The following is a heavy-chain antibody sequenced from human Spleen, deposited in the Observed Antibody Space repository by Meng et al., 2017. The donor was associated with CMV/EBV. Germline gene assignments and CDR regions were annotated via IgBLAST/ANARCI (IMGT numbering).Heavy chain of an antibody. V-gene: IGHV1-8*03. CDR1: GYTFTSYD. J-gene: IGHJ6*02. CDR3: ARGLHRITIFGVDSLGMDV. Sequence: ASVKVSCKASGYTFTSYDINWVRQATGQGLEWMGWMNPNSGNTGYAQKFQGRVTITRNTSISTAYMELSSLRSEDTAVYYCARGLHRITIFGVDSLGMDVWGQGTTVTVSS. D-gene: IGHD3-3*01. CDR2: MNPNSGNT.